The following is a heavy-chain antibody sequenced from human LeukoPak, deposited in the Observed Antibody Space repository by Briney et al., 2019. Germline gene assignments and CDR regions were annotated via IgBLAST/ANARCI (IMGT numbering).Heavy chain of an antibody. J-gene: IGHJ6*02. CDR1: GGSISNYY. D-gene: IGHD2-15*01. Sequence: SETLSLTCTVSGGSISNYYWSWIRQPPGKGLEWIAYIYYSGSTKYSPSLKSRVTISVDTSKNQFSLKLSSVTAADTAVYYCARHGPPHCSGGSCYCYYYGMDVWGQGTTVTVSS. V-gene: IGHV4-59*08. CDR2: IYYSGST. CDR3: ARHGPPHCSGGSCYCYYYGMDV.